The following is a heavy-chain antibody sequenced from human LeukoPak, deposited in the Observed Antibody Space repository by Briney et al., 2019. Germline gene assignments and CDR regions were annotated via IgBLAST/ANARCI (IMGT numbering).Heavy chain of an antibody. CDR1: GFTLSSYW. D-gene: IGHD2-2*01. CDR3: AKRRSSTSRTDYFDY. V-gene: IGHV3-23*01. Sequence: GGSLRLSCAASGFTLSSYWMSWVRQAPGKGLEWVSAISGSGGSTYYADSVKGRFTISRDNSKNTLYLQMNSLRAEDTAVYYCAKRRSSTSRTDYFDYWGQGTLVTVSS. J-gene: IGHJ4*02. CDR2: ISGSGGST.